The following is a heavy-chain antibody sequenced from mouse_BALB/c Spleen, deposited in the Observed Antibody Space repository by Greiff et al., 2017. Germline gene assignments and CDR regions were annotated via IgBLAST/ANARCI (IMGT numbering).Heavy chain of an antibody. Sequence: EVQGVESGGGLVKPGGSLKLSCAASGFTFSSYAMSWVRQTPEKRLEWVASISSGGSTYYPDSVKGRFTISRDNARNILYLQMSSLRSEDTAMYYCAVSYDGYYVEGAMDYWGQGTSVTVSS. V-gene: IGHV5-6-5*01. D-gene: IGHD2-3*01. CDR2: ISSGGST. CDR3: AVSYDGYYVEGAMDY. J-gene: IGHJ4*01. CDR1: GFTFSSYA.